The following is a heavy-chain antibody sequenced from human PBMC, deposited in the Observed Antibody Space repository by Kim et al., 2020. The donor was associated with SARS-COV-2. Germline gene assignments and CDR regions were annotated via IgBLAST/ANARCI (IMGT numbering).Heavy chain of an antibody. J-gene: IGHJ4*02. CDR2: INPSGRST. D-gene: IGHD6-25*01. CDR1: GYTFTAYY. CDR3: ANNKGAAVSAGAFDH. V-gene: IGHV1-46*03. Sequence: ASVKVSCEASGYTFTAYYMHWVRQAPGQGFEWLGVINPSGRSTTYAERFQGRLTLTRDTSTSTIYMELSSLTSVDTAVYYCANNKGAAVSAGAFDHWGQGTLVTVPS.